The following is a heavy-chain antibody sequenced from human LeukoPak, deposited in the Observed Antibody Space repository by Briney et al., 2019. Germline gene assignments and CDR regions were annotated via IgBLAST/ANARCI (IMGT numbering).Heavy chain of an antibody. Sequence: GGSLRLSCAVSGFTFSDYWMTWVRQAPGRGLEWVANIKEDGSDKQYVDSVQGRFTISRDNAENSLYLQMNSLRAEDTAVYYCAKSASGFGELPPYYYYYMDVWGKGTTVTVSS. D-gene: IGHD3-10*01. CDR2: IKEDGSDK. V-gene: IGHV3-7*03. J-gene: IGHJ6*03. CDR3: AKSASGFGELPPYYYYYMDV. CDR1: GFTFSDYW.